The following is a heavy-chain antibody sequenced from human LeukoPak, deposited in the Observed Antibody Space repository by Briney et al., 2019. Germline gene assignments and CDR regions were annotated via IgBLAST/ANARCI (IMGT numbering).Heavy chain of an antibody. CDR3: AREDGIVWYPLFDY. V-gene: IGHV3-23*01. Sequence: PGGSLRLSCAASGFTFSNYALTWVRQGPEKGLEWVSAISGSGGVTYYADSVKGRFTISRDNAKNTLYLQMNSLRAEDTAIYYCAREDGIVWYPLFDYWGQGTLITVSS. CDR2: ISGSGGVT. CDR1: GFTFSNYA. D-gene: IGHD6-19*01. J-gene: IGHJ4*02.